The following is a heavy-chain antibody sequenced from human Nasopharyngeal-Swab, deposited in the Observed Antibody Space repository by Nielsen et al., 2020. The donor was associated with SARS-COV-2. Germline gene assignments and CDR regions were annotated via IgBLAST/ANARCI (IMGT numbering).Heavy chain of an antibody. D-gene: IGHD1-26*01. CDR1: GGSFSGYY. V-gene: IGHV4-34*01. CDR3: ARSNSELPYYYGMDV. Sequence: SETLSLTCAVYGGSFSGYYWSWIRQPPGKGLEWIGEFNHSGGSNYNPSLKSRVTISVDTSKNQFSLKLSSVTAADTAVYYCARSNSELPYYYGMDVWGQGTTVTVSS. CDR2: FNHSGGS. J-gene: IGHJ6*02.